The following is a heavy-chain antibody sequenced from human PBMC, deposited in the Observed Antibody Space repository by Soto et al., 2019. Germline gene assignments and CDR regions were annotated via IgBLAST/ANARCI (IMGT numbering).Heavy chain of an antibody. CDR3: AIQTRDRYYSYYIHF. V-gene: IGHV5-51*01. Sequence: GESLKISCKGSGYSFTSYWIGWVRQMPGKGLEWMGIIYPGDSDTRYSPSVQGQVTISADKSISTAYLQWSSLKASDTAMYYCAIQTRDRYYSYYIHFWGKGTTVTGSS. CDR2: IYPGDSDT. J-gene: IGHJ6*03. CDR1: GYSFTSYW.